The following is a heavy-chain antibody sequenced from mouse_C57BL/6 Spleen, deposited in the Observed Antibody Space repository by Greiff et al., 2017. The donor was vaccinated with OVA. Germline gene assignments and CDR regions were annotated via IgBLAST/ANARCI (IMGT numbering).Heavy chain of an antibody. CDR3: ARYGLYFDY. V-gene: IGHV14-2*01. J-gene: IGHJ2*01. CDR2: IDPEDGET. Sequence: VQLQQSGAELVKPGASVKLSCTASGFNIKDYYMHWVKQRTEQGLEWIGRIDPEDGETKYAPQFQGKATIPADTSSNTAYLQLSSLTSEDTAVYYCARYGLYFDYWGQGTTLTVSS. CDR1: GFNIKDYY. D-gene: IGHD1-1*02.